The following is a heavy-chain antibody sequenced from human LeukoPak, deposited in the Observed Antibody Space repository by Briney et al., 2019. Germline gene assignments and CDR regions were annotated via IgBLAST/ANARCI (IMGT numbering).Heavy chain of an antibody. CDR2: IYYSGST. Sequence: SETLSLTCTVSGGSISSYYWSWIRQPPGKGLEWIGYIYYSGSTNYNPSLKSRVTISVDTSKNQFSLKLSSVTAADTAVYYCARGRGYYGSGSLYYFDYWGQGTLVTVSS. V-gene: IGHV4-59*12. D-gene: IGHD3-10*01. J-gene: IGHJ4*02. CDR1: GGSISSYY. CDR3: ARGRGYYGSGSLYYFDY.